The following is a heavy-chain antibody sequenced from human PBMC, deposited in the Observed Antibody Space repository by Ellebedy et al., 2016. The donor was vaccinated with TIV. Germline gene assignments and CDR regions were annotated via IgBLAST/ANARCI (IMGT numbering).Heavy chain of an antibody. D-gene: IGHD3-22*01. CDR3: ARGRPRGKVVVITTDPPLDY. J-gene: IGHJ4*02. Sequence: MPSETLSLTCAVYGGSFGGSYWRWIRQHPGKGPEWIGEITHSGSTNYNTYLKSRVNISVDTSKNQFSLKLSSVTAADTAVYYCARGRPRGKVVVITTDPPLDYWGQGTLVTVSS. V-gene: IGHV4-34*01. CDR2: ITHSGST. CDR1: GGSFGGSY.